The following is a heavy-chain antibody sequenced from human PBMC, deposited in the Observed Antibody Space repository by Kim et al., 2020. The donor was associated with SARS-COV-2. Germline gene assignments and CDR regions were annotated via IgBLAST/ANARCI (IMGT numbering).Heavy chain of an antibody. V-gene: IGHV3-15*01. CDR2: IKSKTDGGTT. CDR3: TVRYSSGWMLLETQDY. CDR1: GFTFSNAW. J-gene: IGHJ4*02. D-gene: IGHD6-19*01. Sequence: GGSLRLSCAASGFTFSNAWMSWVRQAPGKGLEWVGRIKSKTDGGTTDYAAPVKGRFTISRDDSKNTLYLQMNSLKTEDTAVYYCTVRYSSGWMLLETQDYWGQGTLVTVSS.